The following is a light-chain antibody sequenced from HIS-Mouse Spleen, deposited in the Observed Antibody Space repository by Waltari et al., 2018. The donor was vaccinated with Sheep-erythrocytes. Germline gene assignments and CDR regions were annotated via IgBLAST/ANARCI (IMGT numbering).Light chain of an antibody. Sequence: QSALTHPASVSGSPGQSITTSCPGPRRDVRRYNLVSWYHQHPGKAPKLMIYEGSKLPSGVSNRFSGSKSGNTASLTISGLRAEDEADYYCCSYAGSSTPWVFGGGTKLTVL. CDR1: RRDVRRYNL. CDR2: EGS. CDR3: CSYAGSSTPWV. V-gene: IGLV2-23*01. J-gene: IGLJ3*02.